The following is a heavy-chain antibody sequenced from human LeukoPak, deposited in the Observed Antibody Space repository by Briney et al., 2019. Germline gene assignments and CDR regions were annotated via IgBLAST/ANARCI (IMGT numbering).Heavy chain of an antibody. CDR1: GFTFSSYA. Sequence: GGSLRLSCAASGFTFSSYAMNWVRQPPGKGLGGVSGTGRTGVSTFYADSVKGRFTVSRDNSKNTLSLQMNSLRAEDTAVYYCAKDPGVVPAHYFDYWGQGTLVTVSS. V-gene: IGHV3-23*01. J-gene: IGHJ4*02. CDR3: AKDPGVVPAHYFDY. D-gene: IGHD2-2*01. CDR2: TGRTGVST.